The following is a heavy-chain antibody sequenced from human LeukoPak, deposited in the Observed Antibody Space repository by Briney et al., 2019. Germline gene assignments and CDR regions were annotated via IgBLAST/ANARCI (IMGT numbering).Heavy chain of an antibody. CDR3: AKATPYYYGSGSYYTTLDY. J-gene: IGHJ4*02. D-gene: IGHD3-10*01. CDR1: GFTFDDYA. Sequence: GRSLRLSCAASGFTFDDYAMHWVRQAPGKGLEWVSGISWNSGSIGYADSVKGRFTISRDNAKNSLYPQMNSLRAEDTALYYCAKATPYYYGSGSYYTTLDYWGQGTLVTVSS. V-gene: IGHV3-9*01. CDR2: ISWNSGSI.